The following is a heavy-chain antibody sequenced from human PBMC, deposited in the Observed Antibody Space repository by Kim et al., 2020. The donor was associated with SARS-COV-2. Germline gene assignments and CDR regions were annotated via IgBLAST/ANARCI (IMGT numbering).Heavy chain of an antibody. CDR3: AKDVGYCSSTSCPEPYYYSGMCG. J-gene: IGHJ6*02. Sequence: GGSLRLSCAASGFTFDDYAMHWVRQAPGKGLEWVSGISWNSGSICYADSVKGRFTISRDNAKNSLYLQMNSLRAEDTALYYCAKDVGYCSSTSCPEPYYYSGMCGWGQGATVTVS. CDR2: ISWNSGSI. CDR1: GFTFDDYA. V-gene: IGHV3-9*01. D-gene: IGHD2-2*01.